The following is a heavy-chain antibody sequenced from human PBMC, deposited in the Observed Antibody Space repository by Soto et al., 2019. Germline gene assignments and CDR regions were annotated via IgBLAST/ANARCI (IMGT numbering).Heavy chain of an antibody. CDR2: IYPGDSDT. Sequence: PGESLKISCKGSGYSFTSYWNGWVRQMPGKGLEWMGIIYPGDSDTRYSPSFQGQVTISADKSISTAYLQWSSLKASDTAMYYCARPALGMATRYYFDYWGQGTLVTVSS. V-gene: IGHV5-51*01. J-gene: IGHJ4*02. CDR1: GYSFTSYW. CDR3: ARPALGMATRYYFDY. D-gene: IGHD5-12*01.